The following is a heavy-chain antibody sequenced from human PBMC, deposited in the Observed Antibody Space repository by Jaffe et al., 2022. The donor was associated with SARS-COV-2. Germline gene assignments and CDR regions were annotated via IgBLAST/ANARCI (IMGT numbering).Heavy chain of an antibody. CDR2: VSDGGGGT. V-gene: IGHV3-23*04. CDR1: GFTFNSYA. CDR3: ARALGVAVPDASRWFGC. J-gene: IGHJ4*02. Sequence: EVQVVQSGGGLVQPGGSLRLSCAASGFTFNSYAMSWIRQAPGKGLEWVSTVSDGGGGTYYTDSVKGRFTISRDNSKNTLYLQMNSLRVEDTAVYYCARALGVAVPDASRWFGCWGQGALVAVSS. D-gene: IGHD2-2*01.